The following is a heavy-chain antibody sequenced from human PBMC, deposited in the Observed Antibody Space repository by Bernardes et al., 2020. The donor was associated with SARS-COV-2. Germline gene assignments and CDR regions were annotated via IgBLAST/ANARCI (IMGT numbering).Heavy chain of an antibody. J-gene: IGHJ6*02. CDR2: IYSSGST. Sequence: LSLTCTVSGGSVSRGSFYWSWIRQPAGKGLEWIGRIYSSGSTNYSPSLKSRVSISLDMSKNQFSLILTSLTAADTAVYYCARYTVPYYYDIDVWGHGTAVTVSS. V-gene: IGHV4-61*02. D-gene: IGHD4-17*01. CDR3: ARYTVPYYYDIDV. CDR1: GGSVSRGSFY.